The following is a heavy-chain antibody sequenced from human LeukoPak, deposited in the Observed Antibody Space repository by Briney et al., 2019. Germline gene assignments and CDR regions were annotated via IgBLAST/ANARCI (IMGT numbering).Heavy chain of an antibody. CDR2: IWYDGGHK. D-gene: IGHD1-26*01. V-gene: IGHV3-33*01. J-gene: IGHJ4*02. CDR1: GFTFDTYG. Sequence: GGSLRLSCAASGFTFDTYGMHGVRQAPGKGLEWVAVIWYDGGHKYYAGSVKGRFTVSRDNSQNTLYLQMNSLRADDTALYYCARGSELGPTTAFDYWGQGTLVTVSS. CDR3: ARGSELGPTTAFDY.